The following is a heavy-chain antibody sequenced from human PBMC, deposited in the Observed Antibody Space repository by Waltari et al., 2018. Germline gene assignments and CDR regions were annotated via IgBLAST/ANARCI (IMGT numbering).Heavy chain of an antibody. CDR1: GFTFSRYS. Sequence: EVQLVESGGGLVQPGGSLRLSCAASGFTFSRYSMNWVRQAPGKGPEWVSYISSSSTIYYADSVKGRFTISRDNAKNSLYLQMNSLRAEDTAVYYCARDRGIVVVPAAPKAPDAFDIWGQGTMVTVSS. J-gene: IGHJ3*02. D-gene: IGHD2-2*01. V-gene: IGHV3-48*04. CDR2: ISSSSTI. CDR3: ARDRGIVVVPAAPKAPDAFDI.